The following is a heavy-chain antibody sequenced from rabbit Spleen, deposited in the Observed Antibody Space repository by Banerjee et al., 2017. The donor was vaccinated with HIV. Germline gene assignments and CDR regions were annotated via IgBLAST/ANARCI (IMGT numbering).Heavy chain of an antibody. CDR2: IDAGSSGFT. D-gene: IGHD1-1*01. V-gene: IGHV1S40*01. J-gene: IGHJ6*01. Sequence: QSLEESGGGLVQPEGSLTLTCTASGISFGISDYMCWVRQAPGKGLEWIACIDAGSSGFTYHANWAKGRFTISKTSSTTVTQQATSLTAADTATYFCARDSSSSFSSYGMDLWGPGTLVTVS. CDR1: GISFGISDY. CDR3: ARDSSSSFSSYGMDL.